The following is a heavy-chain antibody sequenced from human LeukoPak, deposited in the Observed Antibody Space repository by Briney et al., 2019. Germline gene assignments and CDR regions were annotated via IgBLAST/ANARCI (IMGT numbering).Heavy chain of an antibody. D-gene: IGHD2-15*01. CDR2: INHSGST. CDR3: AKAEVVVAVYVAVALDI. J-gene: IGHJ3*02. V-gene: IGHV4-34*01. CDR1: GGSFSGYY. Sequence: TTSETLSLTCAVYGGSFSGYYWSWIRQPPGKGLEWIGEINHSGSTNYNPSPKSRVTISVDTSKNQFSLKLSSVTAADMAVYYCAKAEVVVAVYVAVALDIWGQGTMVTVSS.